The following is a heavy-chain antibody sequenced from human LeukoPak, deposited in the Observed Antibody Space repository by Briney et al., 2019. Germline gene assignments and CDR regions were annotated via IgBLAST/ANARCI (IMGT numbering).Heavy chain of an antibody. D-gene: IGHD5-12*01. Sequence: SETLSLTCTVSGGSISTTTCYWGWIRRPPGKGLEWIGNIYYSGSTNYSPSLKSRVTISVDTSKNQFSLKLSSVTAADTAVYLCARRPYSGNDYFDSWGQGTLVTVSS. CDR2: IYYSGST. J-gene: IGHJ4*02. CDR1: GGSISTTTCY. V-gene: IGHV4-39*01. CDR3: ARRPYSGNDYFDS.